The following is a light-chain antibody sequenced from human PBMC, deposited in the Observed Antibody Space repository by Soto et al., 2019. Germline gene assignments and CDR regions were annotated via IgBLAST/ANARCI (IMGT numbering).Light chain of an antibody. CDR3: QHYNNWPLT. V-gene: IGKV3-15*01. Sequence: EIVVTQSPATLSLSPGQRATLSCRTSQNINNKLVWYQQKPGQAPRLLIYGASTRATGIPARFSGSGSGTEFTLTNSSLQSEDFAVYSCQHYNNWPLTFGGGTKVEIK. CDR1: QNINNK. CDR2: GAS. J-gene: IGKJ4*01.